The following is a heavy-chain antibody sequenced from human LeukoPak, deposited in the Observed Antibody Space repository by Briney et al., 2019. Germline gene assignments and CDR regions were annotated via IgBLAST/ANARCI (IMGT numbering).Heavy chain of an antibody. CDR2: INMDETIT. V-gene: IGHV3-74*01. CDR1: GFTFSNYW. D-gene: IGHD3-22*01. Sequence: GGSLRLSCAASGFTFSNYWMHWVRQAPGKGLVWVSHINMDETITYHADSVKGRFTISRDNSKNTLYLQMNSLRAEDTAMYYCARGGSGYYWAFDCWGQGTLVTVSS. J-gene: IGHJ4*02. CDR3: ARGGSGYYWAFDC.